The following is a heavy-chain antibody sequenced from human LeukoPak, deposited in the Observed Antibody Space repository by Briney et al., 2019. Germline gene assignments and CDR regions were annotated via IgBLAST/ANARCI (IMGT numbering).Heavy chain of an antibody. D-gene: IGHD1-26*01. V-gene: IGHV4-59*01. Sequence: SETLSLTCTVSGGSISSYYWGWLRQPPGKGLEWIGYIYYSGSTNYNPSLKSRVTISVDASKNQFSLKLSSVTAADTAVYYRARGGSYYGYFDYWGQGTLVTVSS. J-gene: IGHJ4*02. CDR1: GGSISSYY. CDR2: IYYSGST. CDR3: ARGGSYYGYFDY.